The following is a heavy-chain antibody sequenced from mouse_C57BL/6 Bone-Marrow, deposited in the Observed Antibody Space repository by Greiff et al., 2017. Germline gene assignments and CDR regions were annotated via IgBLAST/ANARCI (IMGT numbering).Heavy chain of an antibody. D-gene: IGHD1-1*01. CDR3: ARRDYSYAMDY. CDR2: ISSGGSYT. J-gene: IGHJ4*01. CDR1: GFTFSSYG. Sequence: DVQLVESGGDLVKPGGSLKLSCAASGFTFSSYGMSWVRQTPDKRLEWVATISSGGSYTYYPDSVKGRFTISRDNAKNTLYLQMSSLKSEDTAMYYCARRDYSYAMDYWGQGTSVTVSS. V-gene: IGHV5-6*01.